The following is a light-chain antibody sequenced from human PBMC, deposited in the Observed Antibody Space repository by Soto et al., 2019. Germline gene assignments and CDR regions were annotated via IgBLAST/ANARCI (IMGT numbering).Light chain of an antibody. J-gene: IGKJ3*01. Sequence: AIQMTQSPSSLSASVGDRVTITCRASQGIRNDLDWFQQKPGKAPKLLIYAASNLQSGVPARFSGSGSGTDFTLTISSLQPEDVATYYCLQKYWYPFTFGPGTKVDIK. CDR3: LQKYWYPFT. CDR2: AAS. CDR1: QGIRND. V-gene: IGKV1-6*01.